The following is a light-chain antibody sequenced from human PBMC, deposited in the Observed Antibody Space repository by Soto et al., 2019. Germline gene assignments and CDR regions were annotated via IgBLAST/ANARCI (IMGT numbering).Light chain of an antibody. CDR2: EVN. J-gene: IGLJ1*01. CDR3: SSYAGSSNV. CDR1: SSDVGGYNY. Sequence: SGLTQPPSASGSPGQSVAMSCTGTSSDVGGYNYVSWYQQHPGKAPKLMIYEVNKRPSGVPDRFSGSKSGNTASLTVSGLQAGDEADYYCSSYAGSSNVFGTGTKVTVL. V-gene: IGLV2-8*01.